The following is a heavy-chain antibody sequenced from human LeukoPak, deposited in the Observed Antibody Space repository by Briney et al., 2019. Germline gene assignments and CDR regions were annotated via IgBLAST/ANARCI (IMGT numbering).Heavy chain of an antibody. Sequence: GRSLRLSCAASGFAFSAYGMHWVRQAPGKGLEWVANIKQDGSEKYYVDSVKGRFTISRDNAKNSLYLQMNSLKAEDTAVYYCARVSAAGPIYYYYYVDVWGKGTTVTVSS. J-gene: IGHJ6*03. CDR1: GFAFSAYG. CDR3: ARVSAAGPIYYYYYVDV. V-gene: IGHV3-7*01. CDR2: IKQDGSEK. D-gene: IGHD6-13*01.